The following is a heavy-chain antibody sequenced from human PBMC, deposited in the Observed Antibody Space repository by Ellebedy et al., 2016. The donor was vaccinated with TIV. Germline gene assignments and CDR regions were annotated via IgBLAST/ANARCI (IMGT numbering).Heavy chain of an antibody. J-gene: IGHJ4*02. Sequence: PGGSLRLSCAASGFTFNTYEMNWVRQAPGKGLEWVSYISSSGFTIYSADSVRGRFTISRDNAKNSLYLQMNSLRAEDTAVYYCVRAFEERSIAAGTFDYWGQGTLVTVSS. V-gene: IGHV3-48*03. CDR2: ISSSGFTI. D-gene: IGHD1-14*01. CDR3: VRAFEERSIAAGTFDY. CDR1: GFTFNTYE.